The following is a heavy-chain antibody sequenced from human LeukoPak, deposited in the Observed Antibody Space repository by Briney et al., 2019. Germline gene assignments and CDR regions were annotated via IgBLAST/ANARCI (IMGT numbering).Heavy chain of an antibody. CDR1: GGSISTGSYY. D-gene: IGHD4-4*01. Sequence: SETLSLTCTVSGGSISTGSYYWGWIRQPPGKGLEWIGYIYHSGSTNYNPSLKSRVTISIDKSKKQFSLKLISVTAADTAIYYCARVGGMTTINNAAFDIWGQGTMVTVSS. CDR3: ARVGGMTTINNAAFDI. V-gene: IGHV4-61*05. CDR2: IYHSGST. J-gene: IGHJ3*02.